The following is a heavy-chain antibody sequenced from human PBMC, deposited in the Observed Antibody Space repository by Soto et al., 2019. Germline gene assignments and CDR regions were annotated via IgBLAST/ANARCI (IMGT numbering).Heavy chain of an antibody. Sequence: QVQLVQSGAEVKKPGASVKVSCKASGYTFTSYGISWVRQAPGQGLEWMGWISAYNGNTNYAQKLQGRVTMITDTSTGTAYMELRSLRDDDTAVYYCATTNPHLGGWFDPWGQGTLVTVSS. D-gene: IGHD3-16*01. CDR3: ATTNPHLGGWFDP. J-gene: IGHJ5*02. CDR2: ISAYNGNT. CDR1: GYTFTSYG. V-gene: IGHV1-18*01.